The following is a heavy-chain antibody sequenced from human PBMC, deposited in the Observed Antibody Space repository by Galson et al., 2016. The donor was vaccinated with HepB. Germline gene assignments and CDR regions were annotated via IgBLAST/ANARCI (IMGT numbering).Heavy chain of an antibody. CDR3: ASYLVQSWAGSDALDT. D-gene: IGHD6-13*01. CDR2: IFHSGST. V-gene: IGHV4-4*02. Sequence: ETLSLTCAVSGGSISRNNWWSWVRQPPGKRLEWIGEIFHSGSTNYNPSLRSRVTMSVDMSKNHVSLKLISVTAADTAMYYCASYLVQSWAGSDALDTWGLGTMVTVSS. J-gene: IGHJ3*02. CDR1: GGSISRNNW.